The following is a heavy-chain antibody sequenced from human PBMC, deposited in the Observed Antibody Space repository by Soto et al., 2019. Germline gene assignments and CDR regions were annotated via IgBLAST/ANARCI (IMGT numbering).Heavy chain of an antibody. CDR1: GGSVSSGSYF. V-gene: IGHV4-61*01. CDR3: ARRGPGGRAFDL. J-gene: IGHJ3*01. CDR2: IYYSGTT. Sequence: QVQLQESGPGLVKPSETLSLTCTVSGGSVSSGSYFWSWIRQPPGKGLEWIGYIYYSGTTNYNPSLKSGVTLSLGTSNNQFSLKLSSATAADTAVYYCARRGPGGRAFDLWGQGTMVTVSS. D-gene: IGHD3-16*01.